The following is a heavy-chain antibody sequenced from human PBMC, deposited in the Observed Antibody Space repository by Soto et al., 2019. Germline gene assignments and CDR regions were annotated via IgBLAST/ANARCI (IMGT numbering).Heavy chain of an antibody. D-gene: IGHD3-9*01. J-gene: IGHJ4*02. CDR1: GFTFSSYS. CDR3: AGDILTGYYSFDY. Sequence: EVQLVESGGGLVKPGGSLRLSCAASGFTFSSYSMNWVRQAPGKGLEWVSSISSSSYIYYADSVKGRFTISRDNAKNSLYLQMNSLRAEDTAVYYCAGDILTGYYSFDYWGQGTLVTVSS. V-gene: IGHV3-21*01. CDR2: ISSSSYI.